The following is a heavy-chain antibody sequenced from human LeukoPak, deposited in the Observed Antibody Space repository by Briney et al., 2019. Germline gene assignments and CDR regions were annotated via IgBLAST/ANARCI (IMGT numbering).Heavy chain of an antibody. V-gene: IGHV1-18*01. CDR3: SRSYYSSSWYYFDH. Sequence: ASVKVSCKTSGYTFNNFGITWVRQAPGQGPEWIGWISIGDGRTHYGRKFQDRVSMTREMSSNTAFLELSSLRSDDTAVYFCSRSYYSSSWYYFDHWGQGTLVIVSS. CDR1: GYTFNNFG. CDR2: ISIGDGRT. D-gene: IGHD2-15*01. J-gene: IGHJ4*02.